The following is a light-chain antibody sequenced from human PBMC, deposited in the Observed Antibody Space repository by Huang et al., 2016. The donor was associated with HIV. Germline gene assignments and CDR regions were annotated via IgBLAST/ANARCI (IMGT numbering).Light chain of an antibody. Sequence: DIQMTQSPSSLSASVGDRVTITCRARQSISNYLNWYQQKPGKAPQLLIYAASSLQSGVPSRFIGSGSGTDFTLTISSLQPEDSAAYYCQQSYSPRTFGPGTKVDIK. J-gene: IGKJ3*01. CDR3: QQSYSPRT. CDR1: QSISNY. V-gene: IGKV1-39*01. CDR2: AAS.